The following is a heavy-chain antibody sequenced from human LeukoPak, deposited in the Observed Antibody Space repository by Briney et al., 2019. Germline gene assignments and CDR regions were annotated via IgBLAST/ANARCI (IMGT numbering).Heavy chain of an antibody. D-gene: IGHD3-9*01. Sequence: SETLSLTCTVSGGSISSYCWSWIRQPPGKGLEWIGYIYYSGSTNYNPSLKSRVTISVDTSKNQFSLKLSSVTAADTAVYYCARDTPYYDILTGYYREANYYYGMDVWGKGTTVTVSS. CDR3: ARDTPYYDILTGYYREANYYYGMDV. V-gene: IGHV4-59*01. CDR2: IYYSGST. CDR1: GGSISSYC. J-gene: IGHJ6*04.